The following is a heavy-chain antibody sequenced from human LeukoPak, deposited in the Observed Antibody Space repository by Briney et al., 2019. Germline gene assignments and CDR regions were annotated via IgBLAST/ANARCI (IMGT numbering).Heavy chain of an antibody. CDR3: VRGVYNNGNVNDY. CDR2: ISDDGGRK. Sequence: LTGGSLRLSCAASGFTFSSYWMNWVRQAPGKGLDWVAIISDDGGRKFYADSVEGRFTISRDNSKNTLFLQMNSLRAEDTAVYYCVRGVYNNGNVNDYWGQGTLVTVSS. D-gene: IGHD5/OR15-5a*01. J-gene: IGHJ4*02. CDR1: GFTFSSYW. V-gene: IGHV3-30*03.